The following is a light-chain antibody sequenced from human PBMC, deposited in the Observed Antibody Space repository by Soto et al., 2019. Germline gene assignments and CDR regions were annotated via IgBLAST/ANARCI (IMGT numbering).Light chain of an antibody. J-gene: IGKJ3*01. Sequence: DIQMTQSPSSLSASVGDRVTITCRASQAISTYLAWYQQKPGKVPKLLIYAASTLQSGVPSRFSGSGSGTDFTLTISSLQPEDVATYYCQKYNSAPPEAFGPGTKVDI. CDR3: QKYNSAPPEA. V-gene: IGKV1-27*01. CDR1: QAISTY. CDR2: AAS.